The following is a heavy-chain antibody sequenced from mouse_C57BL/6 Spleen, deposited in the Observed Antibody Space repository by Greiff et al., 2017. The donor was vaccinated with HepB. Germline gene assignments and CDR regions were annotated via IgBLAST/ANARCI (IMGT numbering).Heavy chain of an antibody. J-gene: IGHJ4*01. CDR2: INYDGSST. CDR3: ARERDDYDYYAMDY. Sequence: EVQVVESEGGLVQPGSSMKLSCTASGFTFSDYYMAWVRQVPEKGLEWVANINYDGSSTYYLDSLKSRFIISRDNAKNILYLQMSSLKSEDTATYYCARERDDYDYYAMDYWGQGTSVTVSS. V-gene: IGHV5-16*01. D-gene: IGHD2-4*01. CDR1: GFTFSDYY.